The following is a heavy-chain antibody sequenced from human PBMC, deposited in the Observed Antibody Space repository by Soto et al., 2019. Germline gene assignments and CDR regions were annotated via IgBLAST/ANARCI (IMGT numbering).Heavy chain of an antibody. V-gene: IGHV4-59*01. CDR3: ARVEYSGYPRI. J-gene: IGHJ4*02. D-gene: IGHD5-12*01. CDR2: IYFSGST. CDR1: GGSISSYY. Sequence: SDTLSLTCTVSGGSISSYYWSWIRQSPGKRLEWIGYIYFSGSTNYNPSLKSRVTISGDTSKNQFSLKLTSVTAADTAVYYCARVEYSGYPRIWGQGTLVTVSS.